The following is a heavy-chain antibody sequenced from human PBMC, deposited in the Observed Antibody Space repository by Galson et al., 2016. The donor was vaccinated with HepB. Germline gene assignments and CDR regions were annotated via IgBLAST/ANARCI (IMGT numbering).Heavy chain of an antibody. Sequence: TLSLTCTVSGGSISSDNYYWSWIRQPAGKGLEWIGHIYRSGNTNYNPSLKSRVTISIDTSKNQFSLKLSSVTAADTAVYYCATLPGGPDVWSADYLGFDCWGQGTLVTVSS. CDR3: ATLPGGPDVWSADYLGFDC. CDR1: GGSISSDNYY. CDR2: IYRSGNT. D-gene: IGHD3-3*01. J-gene: IGHJ4*02. V-gene: IGHV4-61*09.